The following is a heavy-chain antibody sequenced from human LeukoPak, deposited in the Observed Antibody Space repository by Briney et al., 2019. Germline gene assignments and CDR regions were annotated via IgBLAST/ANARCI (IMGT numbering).Heavy chain of an antibody. CDR3: AREVEMATIVWYFDL. CDR1: GGSISSGGYS. CDR2: MYYSGRT. D-gene: IGHD5-24*01. Sequence: PSETLSLTCAVSGGSISSGGYSWNWIRQPPGKGLEWIGYMYYSGRTYYNPSLKSRVTISVDTSKNQFSLKLSSVTAADTAVYYCAREVEMATIVWYFDLWGRGTLVTVSS. J-gene: IGHJ2*01. V-gene: IGHV4-30-4*07.